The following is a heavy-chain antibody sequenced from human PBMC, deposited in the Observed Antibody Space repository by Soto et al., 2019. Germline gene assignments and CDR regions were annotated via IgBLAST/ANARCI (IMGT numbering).Heavy chain of an antibody. J-gene: IGHJ4*02. CDR1: GFSLSTSGVG. Sequence: QITLKESGPTLVKPTQTLTLTCTFSGFSLSTSGVGVGWIRQPPGKALEWLALIYWDDDKRYSPSLKSRLTITTDTSKSQVVLTMTNMDPVDTATYYCAHRGSSWSYYDYWGQGTLVTVSS. CDR3: AHRGSSWSYYDY. D-gene: IGHD6-13*01. V-gene: IGHV2-5*02. CDR2: IYWDDDK.